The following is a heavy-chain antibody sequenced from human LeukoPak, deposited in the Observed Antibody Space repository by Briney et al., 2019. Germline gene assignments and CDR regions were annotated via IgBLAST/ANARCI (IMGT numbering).Heavy chain of an antibody. CDR3: AREALRYFDWLLNYYYYYMDV. CDR1: GFTFISYS. CDR2: ISSSSSYI. D-gene: IGHD3-9*01. J-gene: IGHJ6*03. V-gene: IGHV3-21*01. Sequence: GGSLRLSCAASGFTFISYSMNWVRQAPGKGLEWVSSISSSSSYIYYADSVKGRFTISRDNAKKSLYLQMNSLRAEDTAVYYCAREALRYFDWLLNYYYYYMDVWSKGTTVTVSS.